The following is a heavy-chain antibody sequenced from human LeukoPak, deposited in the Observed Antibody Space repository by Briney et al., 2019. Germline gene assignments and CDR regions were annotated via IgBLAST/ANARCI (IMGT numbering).Heavy chain of an antibody. J-gene: IGHJ4*02. V-gene: IGHV4-34*01. D-gene: IGHD3-10*01. CDR1: GGSFSGYY. CDR2: INHSGST. CDR3: ARGLRNYYGSGSYYTF. Sequence: SETLSLTCAVYGGSFSGYYWSWIRQPPGKGLEWIGEINHSGSTNYNPSLKSRVTISVDTSKNQFSLKLSSVTAADTAVYYCARGLRNYYGSGSYYTFWGQGTLVTVSS.